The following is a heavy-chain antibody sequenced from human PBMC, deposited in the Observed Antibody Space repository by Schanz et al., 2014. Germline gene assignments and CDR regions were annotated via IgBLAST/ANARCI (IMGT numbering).Heavy chain of an antibody. CDR1: GFAFSVYG. J-gene: IGHJ4*02. V-gene: IGHV3-30*19. D-gene: IGHD5-12*01. Sequence: QVQMVESGGGVVQPGRSLRLSCAASGFAFSVYGMHWVRQAPGKGPEWVAVISYDGRNKYYADSVKGRFTISRDNSKNTLYLQMNTLRAEDTAVYYCASPSGYSDYGTYFDFWGQGTLXTVSS. CDR3: ASPSGYSDYGTYFDF. CDR2: ISYDGRNK.